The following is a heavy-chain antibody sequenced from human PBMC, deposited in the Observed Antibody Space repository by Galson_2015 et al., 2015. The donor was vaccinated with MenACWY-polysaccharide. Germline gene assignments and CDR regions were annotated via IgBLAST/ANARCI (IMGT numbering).Heavy chain of an antibody. CDR3: ARITGGEYFQY. CDR1: GYSFTSYW. V-gene: IGHV5-51*03. J-gene: IGHJ1*01. Sequence: QSGAEVKKPGESLQISCTGLGYSFTSYWIGWVRQMPGKGLEWMGIIYPGGSDARFSPSFQDQVTMSVNKSISTAYLQWNSLKASDTAIYYCARITGGEYFQYWGQGALVTV. CDR2: IYPGGSDA. D-gene: IGHD3-10*01.